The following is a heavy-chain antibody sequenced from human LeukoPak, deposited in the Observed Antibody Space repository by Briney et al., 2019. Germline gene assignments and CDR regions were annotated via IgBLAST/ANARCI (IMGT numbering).Heavy chain of an antibody. D-gene: IGHD6-19*01. Sequence: ASVKVSCKASGYTFTSYGISWVRQAPGQGLEWMGGIIPIFGTANYAQKFQGRVTITADKSTSTAYMELSRLRSDDTAVYYCARAIQQWPYYFDYWGQGTLVTVSS. CDR1: GYTFTSYG. CDR2: IIPIFGTA. J-gene: IGHJ4*02. CDR3: ARAIQQWPYYFDY. V-gene: IGHV1-69*06.